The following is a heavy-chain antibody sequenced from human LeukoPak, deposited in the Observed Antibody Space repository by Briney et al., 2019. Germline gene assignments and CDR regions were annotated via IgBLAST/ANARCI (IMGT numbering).Heavy chain of an antibody. D-gene: IGHD1-26*01. CDR1: GDSLTNFY. J-gene: IGHJ5*01. V-gene: IGHV4-4*07. CDR3: ARDVGFPARFDS. Sequence: PSEPLSLTCTVPGDSLTNFYWSWIRHPAGKGLEWIGRVYTNERTKYNPSLKSRLTMSVDTSSNQVFLRLTSVSAADTAVYYCARDVGFPARFDSWGQGILVTVSS. CDR2: VYTNERT.